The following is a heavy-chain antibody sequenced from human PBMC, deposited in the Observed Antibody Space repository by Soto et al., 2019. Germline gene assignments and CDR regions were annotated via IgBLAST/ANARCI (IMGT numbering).Heavy chain of an antibody. D-gene: IGHD3-22*01. CDR3: ARDAHSSGYSSLDY. CDR1: GFTFSRYD. V-gene: IGHV3-33*01. CDR2: IWYDGSNK. Sequence: QVQLVESGGGVVQPGRSLRLSCAASGFTFSRYDMHWVRQAPGKGLEWVAVIWYDGSNKYYADSVKGRFTISRDNSKNTLYLQMNSLRAEDTAVYYCARDAHSSGYSSLDYWGQGTLVTVSS. J-gene: IGHJ4*02.